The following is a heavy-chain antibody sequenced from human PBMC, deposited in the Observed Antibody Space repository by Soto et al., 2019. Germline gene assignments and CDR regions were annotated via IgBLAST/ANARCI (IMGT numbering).Heavy chain of an antibody. J-gene: IGHJ4*02. CDR2: IYYSGST. CDR3: ARVRIQLGGGGYFDY. CDR1: GGSISSGGYY. D-gene: IGHD5-18*01. V-gene: IGHV4-31*03. Sequence: QVQLQESGPGLVKPSQTLSLTCTVSGGSISSGGYYWSWIRQHPGKGLEWIGYIYYSGSTYYNPSLKSRVTLTVDTSKNQFSLKLGSVTAADTAVYYCARVRIQLGGGGYFDYWGQGTLVTVSS.